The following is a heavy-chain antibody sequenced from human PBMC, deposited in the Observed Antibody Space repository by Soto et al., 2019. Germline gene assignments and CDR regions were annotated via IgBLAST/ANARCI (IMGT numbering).Heavy chain of an antibody. J-gene: IGHJ4*02. D-gene: IGHD2-21*02. CDR3: ARVTDPVVTASTPFDH. V-gene: IGHV4-31*03. Sequence: LSLTCTVSGGSITSGGHYWAWIRQHPGKGLEWIGYMFHSGSTHYNPSLKSRISISVDTSKNQFSLKLSSVTAADTAVYYCARVTDPVVTASTPFDHWGQGALVTVSS. CDR1: GGSITSGGHY. CDR2: MFHSGST.